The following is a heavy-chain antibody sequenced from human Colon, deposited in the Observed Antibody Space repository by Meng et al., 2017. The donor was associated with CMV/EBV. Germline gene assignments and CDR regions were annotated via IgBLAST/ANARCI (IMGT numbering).Heavy chain of an antibody. D-gene: IGHD4-17*01. CDR3: GRGRSHGEVDY. J-gene: IGHJ4*02. CDR2: IFYSGTT. Sequence: SETLSLTCTVSGGSMTSYYLNWIRQPPGKGLEWIGNIFYSGTTNYNPSLKSRVIISVDRSKNQFSLNLRSVTAADTAMYYCGRGRSHGEVDYWGQGTLVTVSS. V-gene: IGHV4-59*01. CDR1: GGSMTSYY.